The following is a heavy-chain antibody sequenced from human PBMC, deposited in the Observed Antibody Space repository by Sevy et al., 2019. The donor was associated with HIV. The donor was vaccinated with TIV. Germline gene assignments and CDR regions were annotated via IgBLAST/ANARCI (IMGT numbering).Heavy chain of an antibody. CDR3: AKGGVLWFGDPTFDY. Sequence: GGSLRLSCAASGFTFSSSAMSWVRQVPGKGLEWISALSGSGGSTYYADSVKGRFTISRDNSKNTLYLQMNGLRAEDTAVYFCAKGGVLWFGDPTFDYWGQGTLVTVSS. CDR2: LSGSGGST. D-gene: IGHD3-10*01. CDR1: GFTFSSSA. V-gene: IGHV3-23*01. J-gene: IGHJ4*02.